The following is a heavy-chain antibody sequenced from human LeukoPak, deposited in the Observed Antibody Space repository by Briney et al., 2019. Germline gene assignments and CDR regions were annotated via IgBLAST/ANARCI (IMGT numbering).Heavy chain of an antibody. V-gene: IGHV4-4*07. J-gene: IGHJ4*02. CDR2: FYTSVDT. Sequence: SETLSLTCTVSGGSISSYYWSWIRQPAGKGLEWIGRFYTSVDTNYNPSLKSRVTMSVDTSKNHFSLRLSSVTAADTAVYYCASSNWLRDANFDSWGQGTLVTVSS. CDR3: ASSNWLRDANFDS. CDR1: GGSISSYY. D-gene: IGHD6-13*01.